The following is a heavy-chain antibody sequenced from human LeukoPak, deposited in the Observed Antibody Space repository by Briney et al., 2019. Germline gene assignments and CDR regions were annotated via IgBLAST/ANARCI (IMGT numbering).Heavy chain of an antibody. CDR3: ARQNEGETNWFDP. D-gene: IGHD1-1*01. CDR1: GGSISSGGYY. Sequence: SQTLSLTCTVSGGSISSGGYYWSWIRQHPGKGLEWIGYIYYSGSTYYNPSLKSRVTISVDTSKNQFSLKLSSVTAADTGVYYCARQNEGETNWFDPWGQGTLVTVSS. J-gene: IGHJ5*02. V-gene: IGHV4-31*03. CDR2: IYYSGST.